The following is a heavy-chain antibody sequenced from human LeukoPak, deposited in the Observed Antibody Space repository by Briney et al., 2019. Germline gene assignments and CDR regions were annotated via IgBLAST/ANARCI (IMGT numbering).Heavy chain of an antibody. V-gene: IGHV4-34*01. CDR3: ARGRWPKGSIDY. J-gene: IGHJ4*02. D-gene: IGHD2-15*01. CDR2: INHSGST. CDR1: GGSFXGYY. Sequence: SETLSLTCAVYGGSFXGYYWSWIRQPPXXXXXWIGEINHSGSTNYNPSLKSRVTISVDTSKNQFSLKLSSVTAADTAVYYCARGRWPKGSIDYWGQGTLVTVSS.